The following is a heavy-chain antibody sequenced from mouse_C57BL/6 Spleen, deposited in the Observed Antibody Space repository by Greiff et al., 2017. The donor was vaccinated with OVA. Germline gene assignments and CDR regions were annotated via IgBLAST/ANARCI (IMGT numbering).Heavy chain of an antibody. CDR2: IYPGDGDT. CDR1: GYAFSSSW. Sequence: VQLQESGPELVKPGASVKISCKASGYAFSSSWMNWVKQRPGKGLEWIGRIYPGDGDTNYNGKFKGKATLTADKSYSPAYMQLSSLTSEDSAVYFCARTLPRCLDYWGQGTTLTVSS. CDR3: ARTLPRCLDY. V-gene: IGHV1-82*01. J-gene: IGHJ2*01. D-gene: IGHD2-1*01.